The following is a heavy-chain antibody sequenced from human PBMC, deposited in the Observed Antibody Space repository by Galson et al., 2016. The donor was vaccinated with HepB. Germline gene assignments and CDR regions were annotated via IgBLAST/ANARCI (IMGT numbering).Heavy chain of an antibody. CDR1: GFAFNSYA. J-gene: IGHJ4*02. V-gene: IGHV3-30-3*01. CDR3: ARGDGPGSFLIDY. D-gene: IGHD3-10*01. CDR2: ISYDGTTQ. Sequence: SLRLSCAASGFAFNSYAVHWVRQAPGKGLEWVVIISYDGTTQHYAGSVRGRFTVSRDNSKNTVYMQMNSLRPEDAAVYYCARGDGPGSFLIDYWGQGTPVTVSS.